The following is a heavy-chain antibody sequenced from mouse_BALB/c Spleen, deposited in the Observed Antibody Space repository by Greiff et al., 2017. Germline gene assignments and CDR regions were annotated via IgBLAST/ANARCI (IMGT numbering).Heavy chain of an antibody. Sequence: EVQLVESGGGLVQPGGSRKLSCAASGFTFSSFGMHWVRQAPEKGLEWVAYISSGSSTIYYADTVKGRFTISRDNPKNTLFLQMTSLRSEDTAMYYCAKGDDYGGNAMDYWGQGTSVTVSS. CDR3: AKGDDYGGNAMDY. J-gene: IGHJ4*01. D-gene: IGHD2-4*01. CDR1: GFTFSSFG. CDR2: ISSGSSTI. V-gene: IGHV5-17*02.